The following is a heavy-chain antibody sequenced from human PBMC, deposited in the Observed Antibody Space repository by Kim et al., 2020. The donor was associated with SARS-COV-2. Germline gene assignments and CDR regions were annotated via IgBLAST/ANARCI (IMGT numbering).Heavy chain of an antibody. CDR3: ARGACGGSCYFNYYYYYGMDV. J-gene: IGHJ6*02. Sequence: SETLSLTCAVYGGSFSGYYWSWIRQPPGKGLEWIGEINHSGSTNYNPSLKSRVTISVDTSKNQFSLKLSSVTAADTAVYYCARGACGGSCYFNYYYYYGMDVWGQGTTVTVSS. CDR1: GGSFSGYY. D-gene: IGHD2-15*01. V-gene: IGHV4-34*01. CDR2: INHSGST.